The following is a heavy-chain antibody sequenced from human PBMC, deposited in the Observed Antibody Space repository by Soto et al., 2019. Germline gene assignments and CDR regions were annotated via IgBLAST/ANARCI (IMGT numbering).Heavy chain of an antibody. Sequence: QVQLVQSGAEVKEPGASVTVSCRASGDRFTDYYMHWVRQAPGQGLEWMGWINPNSGVTQYAQKFQGWVTMTRDTSFRTVYMQLSRLGFDDTAIYCCARESGGATATLDYYYFYMDVWGTGNTLTVSS. D-gene: IGHD5-12*01. CDR2: INPNSGVT. CDR3: ARESGGATATLDYYYFYMDV. J-gene: IGHJ6*03. V-gene: IGHV1-2*04. CDR1: GDRFTDYY.